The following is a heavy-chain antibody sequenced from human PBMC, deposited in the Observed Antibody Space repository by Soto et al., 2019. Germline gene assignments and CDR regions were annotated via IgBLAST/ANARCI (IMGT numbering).Heavy chain of an antibody. CDR3: ARIAASGRGWDV. D-gene: IGHD6-13*01. Sequence: EVQLVESGGGLVQPGGSLRLSCVDSGFTFSSYWMSWVRQAPVKGLEWVGNIKQDGSEENYVDSVKGRFTISRDNAKNPMYLQMNSLRAEATAVYYCARIAASGRGWDVWGQGTTVVVSS. CDR1: GFTFSSYW. CDR2: IKQDGSEE. J-gene: IGHJ6*02. V-gene: IGHV3-7*01.